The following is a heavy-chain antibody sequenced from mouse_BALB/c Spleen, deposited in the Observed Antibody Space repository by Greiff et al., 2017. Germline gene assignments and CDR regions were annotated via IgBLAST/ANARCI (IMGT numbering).Heavy chain of an antibody. V-gene: IGHV5-17*02. J-gene: IGHJ2*01. Sequence: EVKLVESGGGLVQPGGSRKLSCAASGFTFSSFGMHWVRQAPEKGLEWVAYISSGSSTIYYADTVKGRFTISRDNPKNTLFLQMTSLRSEDTAMYYCARGIYSDYWGQGTTLTVSS. CDR3: ARGIYSDY. CDR1: GFTFSSFG. CDR2: ISSGSSTI.